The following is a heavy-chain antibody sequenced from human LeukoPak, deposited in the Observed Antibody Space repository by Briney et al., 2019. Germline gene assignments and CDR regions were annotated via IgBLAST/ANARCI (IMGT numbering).Heavy chain of an antibody. CDR3: AKDRGGGFDY. Sequence: GGSLRLSCAASGFTFSNYAMSWVRQAPGKGLEWVSAISDSGDSTYHADSVKSRFTISRDNSKNTLYLQVSSLRAEDTAVYYCAKDRGGGFDYWGQGTLVTVSS. J-gene: IGHJ4*02. V-gene: IGHV3-23*01. CDR1: GFTFSNYA. D-gene: IGHD3-10*01. CDR2: ISDSGDST.